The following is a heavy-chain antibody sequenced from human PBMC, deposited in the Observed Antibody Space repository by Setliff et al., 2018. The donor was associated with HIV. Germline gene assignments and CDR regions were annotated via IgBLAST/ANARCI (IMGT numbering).Heavy chain of an antibody. Sequence: LSLTCAVYGGSFSGYSWTWIRQPPGKGLEWVAVIWYDGSNRYSADSVKGRFTISRDNSKNTLFLQMNSLRAEDTAIYYCAREGPKRHDALDIWGQGTMVTVSS. CDR2: IWYDGSNR. CDR3: AREGPKRHDALDI. J-gene: IGHJ3*02. V-gene: IGHV3-33*08. CDR1: GGSFSGYS.